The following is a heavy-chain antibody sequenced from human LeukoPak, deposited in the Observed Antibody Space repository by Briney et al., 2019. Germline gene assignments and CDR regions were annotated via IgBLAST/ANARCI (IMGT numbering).Heavy chain of an antibody. J-gene: IGHJ4*02. Sequence: GGFLRLSCAASGFTVSSNYMSWVRQAPGKGLEWVANINQDGSLKYYVDSVKGRFTISRDNAKNSLYLQMNSLRAEDTAFYYCARDLRTGYTYGYPLDFWGQGTLLTVSS. CDR3: ARDLRTGYTYGYPLDF. D-gene: IGHD5-18*01. CDR1: GFTVSSNY. V-gene: IGHV3-7*01. CDR2: INQDGSLK.